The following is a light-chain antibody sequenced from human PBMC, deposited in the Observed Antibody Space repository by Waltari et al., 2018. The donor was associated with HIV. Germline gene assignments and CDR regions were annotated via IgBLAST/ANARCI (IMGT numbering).Light chain of an antibody. CDR1: RTAVGGYHY. Sequence: QSALTQPASVSGSPGQSLTISCTGTRTAVGGYHYVSWYQQHPGKTPKLMIYDVSNRPSGVSNRFSGAKSGNTASLTISGLQAEDEADYYCSSYTSSSALYVVFGGGTKLTVL. V-gene: IGLV2-14*03. J-gene: IGLJ2*01. CDR2: DVS. CDR3: SSYTSSSALYVV.